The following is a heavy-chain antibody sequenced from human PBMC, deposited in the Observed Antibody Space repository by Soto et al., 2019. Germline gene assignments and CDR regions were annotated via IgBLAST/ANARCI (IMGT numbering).Heavy chain of an antibody. CDR1: GYTFTRYG. D-gene: IGHD2-21*01. V-gene: IGHV1-18*01. Sequence: QVQLVQSGAEVKKPGASVKVSCKASGYTFTRYGITWVRQARGQGLEWMGWINGYNGNTKYAQKLQGIVTMTTDTSTSTAYMELRRLTSHDTGVYFCARQSAYPYYYYGMDGWDPGTTVTASS. J-gene: IGHJ6*02. CDR3: ARQSAYPYYYYGMDG. CDR2: INGYNGNT.